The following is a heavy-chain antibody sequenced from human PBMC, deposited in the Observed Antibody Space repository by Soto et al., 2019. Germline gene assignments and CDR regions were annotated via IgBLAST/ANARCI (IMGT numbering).Heavy chain of an antibody. D-gene: IGHD2-8*01. Sequence: GGSLRLSCAGSGFTFSSSVMHWLRQAPGKGLEWLAVIWHDGSDISYGESVRGRFTVSRDNSMNTLYLQMDNVRDEHTALYFCARDGPDTASSYFWDYCGQGTMVAASS. J-gene: IGHJ4*02. CDR1: GFTFSSSV. CDR3: ARDGPDTASSYFWDY. CDR2: IWHDGSDI. V-gene: IGHV3-33*01.